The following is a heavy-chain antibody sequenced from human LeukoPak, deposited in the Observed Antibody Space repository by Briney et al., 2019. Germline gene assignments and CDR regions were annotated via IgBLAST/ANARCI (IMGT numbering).Heavy chain of an antibody. D-gene: IGHD2-15*01. J-gene: IGHJ4*02. CDR3: VRVKGSYFDY. V-gene: IGHV3-48*01. CDR1: GFPLSSYS. Sequence: GGSLTLSCAASGFPLSSYSINWVRQAPGKGLEWVSYISSSGSAIYYVDSVKGRFTVSRDNAKNSLFLQMNSPRAEDTAVYYCVRVKGSYFDYWGQGALVTVSS. CDR2: ISSSGSAI.